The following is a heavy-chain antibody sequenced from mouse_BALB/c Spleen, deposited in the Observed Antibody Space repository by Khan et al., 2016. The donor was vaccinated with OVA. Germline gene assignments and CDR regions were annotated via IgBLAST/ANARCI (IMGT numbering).Heavy chain of an antibody. CDR3: AWESPDY. CDR1: GYSITSGYS. CDR2: IHYSGST. Sequence: EVQLQESGPDLVKPSQSLSLTCTVSGYSITSGYSWHWIRQFQGNKLEWMGYIHYSGSTSYNPSLKSRIPITRDTSKNQFFLQLNPVTTEDTATYDCAWESPDYWGQGTLVTVSA. D-gene: IGHD6-2*01. J-gene: IGHJ3*01. V-gene: IGHV3-1*02.